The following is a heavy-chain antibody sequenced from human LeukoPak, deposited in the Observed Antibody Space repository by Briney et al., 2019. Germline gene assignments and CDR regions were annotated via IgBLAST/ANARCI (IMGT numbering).Heavy chain of an antibody. CDR2: INHSGST. CDR1: GVSFSGYY. V-gene: IGHV4-34*01. Sequence: PSETLSLTCAVYGVSFSGYYWSWIRQPPGKGLEWIGEINHSGSTNYNPSLKSRVTISVDTSKNQFSLKLSSVTAADTAVYYCARAGGYYYDSSGYSPWGQGTLVTVSS. CDR3: ARAGGYYYDSSGYSP. J-gene: IGHJ5*02. D-gene: IGHD3-22*01.